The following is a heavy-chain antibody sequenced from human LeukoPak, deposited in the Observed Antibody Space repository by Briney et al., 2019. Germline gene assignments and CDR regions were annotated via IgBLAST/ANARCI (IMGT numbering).Heavy chain of an antibody. CDR1: GFTFSDFS. V-gene: IGHV3-11*01. CDR2: ISHSGSNL. Sequence: GGSLRLSCAASGFTFSDFSMSWIRHAPGKGLEWLSYISHSGSNLDYAESVRGRFTISRDNANHSLYLDINNRRAEDTAVHYGARGDRIGVLDYWGQGTLVSVCS. D-gene: IGHD2-15*01. J-gene: IGHJ4*02. CDR3: ARGDRIGVLDY.